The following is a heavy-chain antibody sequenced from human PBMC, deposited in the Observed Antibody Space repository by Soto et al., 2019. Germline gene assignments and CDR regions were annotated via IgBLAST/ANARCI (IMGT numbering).Heavy chain of an antibody. D-gene: IGHD6-25*01. V-gene: IGHV3-74*03. CDR2: ISGDGTST. CDR1: GLTFSRPW. Sequence: PGGSLRLSCAASGLTFSRPWMHWVRQTPGKGPVWVSRISGDGTSTKYADSVKGRFTIARDNAKNTLFLQMSSLRVEDTAVYYCVSEGIAAVRTIRWLDPSGQGSRVTV. CDR3: VSEGIAAVRTIRWLDP. J-gene: IGHJ5*02.